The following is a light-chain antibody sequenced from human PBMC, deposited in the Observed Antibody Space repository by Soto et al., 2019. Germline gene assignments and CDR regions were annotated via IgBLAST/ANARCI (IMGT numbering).Light chain of an antibody. J-gene: IGKJ1*01. Sequence: IGLTQSLATLSVSTGERATLSCRASQSVSSNLAWYQQKPGQAPRLLIYGASNRATGIPDRFSGSGSGTDFTLTISRLEPEDFAVYYCQQYGSSGTFGQGTNVDIK. CDR1: QSVSSN. CDR3: QQYGSSGT. CDR2: GAS. V-gene: IGKV3-20*01.